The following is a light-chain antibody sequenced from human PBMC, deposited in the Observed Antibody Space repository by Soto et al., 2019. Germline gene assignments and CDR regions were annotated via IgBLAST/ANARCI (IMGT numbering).Light chain of an antibody. CDR2: WAS. V-gene: IGKV4-1*01. CDR3: QQYYSVPFT. J-gene: IGKJ5*01. CDR1: RSVLYSSNNKNY. Sequence: DIVMTQSPDSLAVSLGERATINCKSSRSVLYSSNNKNYLAWYQQKPGQPPKLLIYWASTRESGVPDRFSGGGSGTDFTLTTSSLQAEDVAIYYCQQYYSVPFTFGQGTRLEIK.